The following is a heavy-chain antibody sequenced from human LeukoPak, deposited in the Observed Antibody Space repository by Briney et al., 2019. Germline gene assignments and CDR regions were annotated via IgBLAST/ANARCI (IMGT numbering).Heavy chain of an antibody. Sequence: ASVKVSCKGSGYTFTNYDINWVRQASGQGREWMGWLNPNSGNTGYAQKFQGRVTITRNTTINTAYMELSSLTSEDTAVYYCARITVSGRDNWFGPGGQGTLVTVSS. CDR1: GYTFTNYD. J-gene: IGHJ5*02. V-gene: IGHV1-8*03. CDR2: LNPNSGNT. CDR3: ARITVSGRDNWFGP. D-gene: IGHD6-19*01.